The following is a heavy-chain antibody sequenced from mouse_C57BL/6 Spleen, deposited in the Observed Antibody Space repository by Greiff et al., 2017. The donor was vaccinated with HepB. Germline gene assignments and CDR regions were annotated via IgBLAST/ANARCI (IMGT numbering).Heavy chain of an antibody. J-gene: IGHJ3*01. CDR2: INPSTGGT. Sequence: EVQLQQSGPELVKPGASVKISCKASGYSFTGYYMNWVKQSPEKSLEWIGEINPSTGGTTYNQKFKAKATLTVDKSSSTAYMQLKGLTSEDSAVYYCAGGPAWFAYWGQGTLVTVSA. D-gene: IGHD1-1*02. CDR1: GYSFTGYY. CDR3: AGGPAWFAY. V-gene: IGHV1-42*01.